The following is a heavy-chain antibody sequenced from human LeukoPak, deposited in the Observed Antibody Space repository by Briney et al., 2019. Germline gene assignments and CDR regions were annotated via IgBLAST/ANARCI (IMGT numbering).Heavy chain of an antibody. V-gene: IGHV1-46*01. CDR1: GYTFSSYS. J-gene: IGHJ2*01. CDR3: ARGFAGDRTMAGYFDL. D-gene: IGHD7-27*01. CDR2: INPSGGSA. Sequence: ASVKVSCKAPGYTFSSYSMHWVRQAPGQGLEWMGIINPSGGSASYAQKFQGRVTMTRDTSTSTVYMELSSLRSEDTAVYYCARGFAGDRTMAGYFDLWGRGTLVTVSS.